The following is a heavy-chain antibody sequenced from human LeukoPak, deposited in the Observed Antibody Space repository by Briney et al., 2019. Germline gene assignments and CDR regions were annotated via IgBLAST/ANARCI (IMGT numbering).Heavy chain of an antibody. CDR2: IYYSGST. D-gene: IGHD4-17*01. J-gene: IGHJ1*01. CDR3: AREKSGVTTPAEYFQH. V-gene: IGHV4-59*12. Sequence: PSETLSLTCTVSGGSISSYYWSWIRQPPGKGLEWIGYIYYSGSTNYNPSLKSRVTISVDTSKNQFSLKLSSVTAADTAVYYCAREKSGVTTPAEYFQHWGQGTLVTVSS. CDR1: GGSISSYY.